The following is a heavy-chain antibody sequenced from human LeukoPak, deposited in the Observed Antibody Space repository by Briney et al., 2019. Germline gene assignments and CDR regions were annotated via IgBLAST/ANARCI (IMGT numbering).Heavy chain of an antibody. CDR2: VSGTGDKT. V-gene: IGHV3-23*01. CDR1: EFTFSRFA. Sequence: GGSLRLSCVASEFTFSRFAMSWVRQAPGRGLEWISSVSGTGDKTHYTDSVKGRFTISRDNSKKTLYLQMSGLRVEDTAMYYCVKDPRDTYGANWFVSWGQGTLLIVSS. D-gene: IGHD2-21*01. J-gene: IGHJ5*01. CDR3: VKDPRDTYGANWFVS.